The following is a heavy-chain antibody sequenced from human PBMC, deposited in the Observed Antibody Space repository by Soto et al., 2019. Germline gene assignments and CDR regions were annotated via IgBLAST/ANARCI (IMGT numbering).Heavy chain of an antibody. V-gene: IGHV4-30-2*01. J-gene: IGHJ4*02. CDR3: AREGGGAARQYYFDY. Sequence: QLQLQESGSGLVKPSQTLSLTCAVSGGSISSGGYSWSWIRQPPGKGLEWIGYIYHSGSTYYNPSLKSRLTSSVDRSKNQFSLKLSSVTAADTAVYYCAREGGGAARQYYFDYWGQGTLVTVSS. CDR2: IYHSGST. D-gene: IGHD6-6*01. CDR1: GGSISSGGYS.